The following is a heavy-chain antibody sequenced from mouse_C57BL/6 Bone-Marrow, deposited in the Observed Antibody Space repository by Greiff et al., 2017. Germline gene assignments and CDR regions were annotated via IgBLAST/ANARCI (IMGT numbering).Heavy chain of an antibody. CDR1: GFNIKDDY. CDR2: IDPENGDT. CDR3: TTRGWLLQFAY. Sequence: EVKLMESGAELVRPGASVKLSCTASGFNIKDDYMHWVKQRPEQGLEWIGWIDPENGDTEYASKFQGKATITADTSSNTAYLQLSSLTSEDTAVYYCTTRGWLLQFAYWGQGTLVTVSA. J-gene: IGHJ3*01. V-gene: IGHV14-4*01. D-gene: IGHD2-3*01.